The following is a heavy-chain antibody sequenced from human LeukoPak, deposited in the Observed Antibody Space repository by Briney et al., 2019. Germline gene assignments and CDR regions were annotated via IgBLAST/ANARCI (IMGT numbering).Heavy chain of an antibody. V-gene: IGHV3-74*01. J-gene: IGHJ4*02. CDR2: INSDGSST. CDR3: ARDPGRGVAAE. CDR1: GFTVSSNY. Sequence: PGGSLRLSCAASGFTVSSNYMSWVRQAPGKGLVWVSHINSDGSSTSYADSVKGRFTISRDNAKNTLYLQMNSLRAEDTAVYYCARDPGRGVAAEWGQGTLVTVSS. D-gene: IGHD6-13*01.